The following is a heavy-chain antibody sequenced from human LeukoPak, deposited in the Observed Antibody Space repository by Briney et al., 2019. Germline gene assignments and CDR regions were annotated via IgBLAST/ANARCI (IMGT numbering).Heavy chain of an antibody. CDR3: ATSMGGGNVDY. V-gene: IGHV3-23*01. CDR1: GFTFGSYT. J-gene: IGHJ4*02. D-gene: IGHD3-16*01. CDR2: ITATGGRT. Sequence: GGSLRLSCAASGFTFGSYTMSWVRQAPGKGLEWVSGITATGGRTYYADSVKGRFTISRDSSKNTLYLQLNSLGVDDTAVYYCATSMGGGNVDYWGQGTLVTVSS.